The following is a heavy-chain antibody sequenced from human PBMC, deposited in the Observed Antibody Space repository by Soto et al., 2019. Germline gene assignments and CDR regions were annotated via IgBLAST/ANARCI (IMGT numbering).Heavy chain of an antibody. CDR2: ISWNSGSI. V-gene: IGHV3-9*01. CDR3: VRRKGAGPFDY. Sequence: EVQLVESGGGLVQPGRSLRLSCAASGFTFDDYAMHWVRQAPGKGLEWVSGISWNSGSIGYADSVKGRFTISRDNAKNSRYLQMNSLRAEDTALYYCVRRKGAGPFDYWGQGTLVTVSS. CDR1: GFTFDDYA. D-gene: IGHD6-19*01. J-gene: IGHJ4*02.